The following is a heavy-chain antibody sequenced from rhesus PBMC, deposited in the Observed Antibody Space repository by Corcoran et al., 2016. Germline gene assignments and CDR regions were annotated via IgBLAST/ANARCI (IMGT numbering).Heavy chain of an antibody. J-gene: IGHJ5-1*01. D-gene: IGHD6-13*01. CDR2: IKSKAEGETA. CDR3: TTESVDGPFDV. CDR1: GFTFSNAW. Sequence: QLVESGGGLVQPGGSLRLSCVASGFTFSNAWMIWVRQAPGKGLEWVAGIKSKAEGETADYAASVKGRFTISRDDSKNTLYLQMNSLKTEDTAVYFCTTESVDGPFDVWGPGVLVTVSS. V-gene: IGHV3-30*01.